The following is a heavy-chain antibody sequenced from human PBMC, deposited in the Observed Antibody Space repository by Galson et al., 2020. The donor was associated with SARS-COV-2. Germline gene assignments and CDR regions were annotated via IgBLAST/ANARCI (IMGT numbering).Heavy chain of an antibody. CDR3: ARASSGNYYSAFDV. D-gene: IGHD3-22*01. CDR1: AGSTNNNKIY. CDR2: TFDSGST. Sequence: SQTLSPTSTVSAGSTNNNKIYCGRTRQPPGKGLEWIGRTFDSGSTYYNPSPKSRVRMFVDTSKNQFSLRRNSVTAADTAVYYCARASSGNYYSAFDVWGQGTVVSVSS. J-gene: IGHJ3*01. V-gene: IGHV4-39*01.